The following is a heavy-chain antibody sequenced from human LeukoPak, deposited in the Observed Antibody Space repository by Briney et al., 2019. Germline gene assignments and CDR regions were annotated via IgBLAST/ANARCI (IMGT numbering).Heavy chain of an antibody. CDR1: GYTLTELS. J-gene: IGHJ4*02. CDR3: ATVNSGWFKYYFDY. D-gene: IGHD6-19*01. Sequence: ASVKVSCKVSGYTLTELSMHWVRQAPGKGLEWMGGFDPEDGETIYAQKFQGRVTMTEDTSTDTAYMELSSLRSEDTAVYYCATVNSGWFKYYFDYWGQGTLVTVSS. CDR2: FDPEDGET. V-gene: IGHV1-24*01.